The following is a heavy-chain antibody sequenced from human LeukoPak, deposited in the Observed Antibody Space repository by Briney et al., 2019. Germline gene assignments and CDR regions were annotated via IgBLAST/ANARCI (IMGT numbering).Heavy chain of an antibody. Sequence: GGSLRLSCAASGFTFSSYAMHWVRQAPGKGLEWVAVISYDGSNKYYADSVKGRFTISRDNAKNSLYLQMNSLRAEDTALYYCAKDMEKDYYYYGMDVWGQGTTVTVSS. CDR1: GFTFSSYA. D-gene: IGHD3-10*01. J-gene: IGHJ6*02. CDR3: AKDMEKDYYYYGMDV. V-gene: IGHV3-30-3*01. CDR2: ISYDGSNK.